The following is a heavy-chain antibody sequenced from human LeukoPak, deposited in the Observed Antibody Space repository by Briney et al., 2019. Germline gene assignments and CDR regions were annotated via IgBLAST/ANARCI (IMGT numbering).Heavy chain of an antibody. Sequence: GGSLRLSCAASGFTFNNNAMNWVRQAPGKGLEWVSAISGSGGSTYYADSVKGRFTISRDNSKNTLYLQMNSLRAEDTAVYYCAKPTEYSGSYYVWDYWGQGTLVTVSS. CDR2: ISGSGGST. J-gene: IGHJ4*02. CDR1: GFTFNNNA. CDR3: AKPTEYSGSYYVWDY. D-gene: IGHD1-26*01. V-gene: IGHV3-23*01.